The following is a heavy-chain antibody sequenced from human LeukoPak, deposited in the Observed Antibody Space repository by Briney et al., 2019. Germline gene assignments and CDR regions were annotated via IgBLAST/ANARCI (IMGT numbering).Heavy chain of an antibody. V-gene: IGHV4-59*08. CDR1: GGSISSYY. D-gene: IGHD3-22*01. Sequence: SETLSLTCTVSGGSISSYYWSWIRQPPGKGLEWIGYILYSGSTNYNPSLKSRVTISVDRSKNQFSLKLSSVTAADTAVYYCARVDWYDSSYGMDVWGQGTTVTVSS. J-gene: IGHJ6*02. CDR2: ILYSGST. CDR3: ARVDWYDSSYGMDV.